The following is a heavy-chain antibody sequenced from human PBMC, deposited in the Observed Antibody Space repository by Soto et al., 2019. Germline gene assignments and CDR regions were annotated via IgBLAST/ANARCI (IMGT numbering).Heavy chain of an antibody. CDR3: ARASKVTYYYDSSGYYYN. CDR1: GYTFTSYY. Sequence: GASVKVSCKASGYTFTSYYMHWVRQAPGQGLEWMGIINPSGGSTSYAQKFQGRVTMTRDTSTSTVYMELSSLRSEDTAVYYCARASKVTYYYDSSGYYYNWGQGTLVNVSS. J-gene: IGHJ4*02. V-gene: IGHV1-46*01. CDR2: INPSGGST. D-gene: IGHD3-22*01.